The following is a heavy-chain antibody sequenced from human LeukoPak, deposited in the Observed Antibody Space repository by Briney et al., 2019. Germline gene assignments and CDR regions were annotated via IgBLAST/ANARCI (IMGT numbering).Heavy chain of an antibody. V-gene: IGHV1-69*13. CDR3: ARSIVVVPAAEDYFDY. CDR2: IIPIFGTA. CDR1: GYTFTSYA. D-gene: IGHD2-2*01. J-gene: IGHJ4*02. Sequence: SVKVSCKASGYTFTSYAISWVRQAPGQGLEWMGGIIPIFGTANYAQKFQGRVTITADESTSTAYMELSSLRSEDTAVYYCARSIVVVPAAEDYFDYWGQGTLVTVSS.